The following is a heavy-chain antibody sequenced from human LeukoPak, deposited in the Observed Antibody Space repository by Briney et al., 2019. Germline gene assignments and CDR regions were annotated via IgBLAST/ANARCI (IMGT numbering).Heavy chain of an antibody. CDR1: GFTFSSYA. D-gene: IGHD1-26*01. J-gene: IGHJ4*02. V-gene: IGHV3-23*01. Sequence: GGSLRLSCAASGFTFSSYAMSWVRQAPGKGLEWVSAISGSGGSTYYADSVKGRFTISRDNSKNTLYLQMNSLRVEDTAVYYCAKGFFYSGSYYFDYWGQGTLVTVSS. CDR3: AKGFFYSGSYYFDY. CDR2: ISGSGGST.